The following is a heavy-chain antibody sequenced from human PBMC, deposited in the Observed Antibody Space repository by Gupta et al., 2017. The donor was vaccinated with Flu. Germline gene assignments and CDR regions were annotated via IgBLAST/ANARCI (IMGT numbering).Heavy chain of an antibody. CDR1: GFPFSSYG. CDR3: ARDQGRAGVYYYYYGMDV. D-gene: IGHD6-19*01. J-gene: IGHJ6*02. CDR2: IWYDGSNK. Sequence: VQLVESGGGVVQPGRSLRLSWAASGFPFSSYGMHWVGQDPGKGLECVAGIWYDGSNKDYADSVKGRFTISRDNSKNTLYRQMNSLRAEDTAVYYCARDQGRAGVYYYYYGMDVWGQGTTVTVSS. V-gene: IGHV3-33*01.